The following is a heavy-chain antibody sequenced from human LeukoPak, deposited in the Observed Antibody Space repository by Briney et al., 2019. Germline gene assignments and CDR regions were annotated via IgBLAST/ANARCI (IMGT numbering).Heavy chain of an antibody. Sequence: SETLSLTCAVYGASFNTYYWTWIRQSPDKGLEWIGEVKHDGDTNVNPSLRSRVVMSVDASKNQFSLKMSSVTAADTAIYFCARGPVALPNDRLSLFFDFWGQGTLVTVSS. CDR1: GASFNTYY. CDR2: VKHDGDT. V-gene: IGHV4-34*01. CDR3: ARGPVALPNDRLSLFFDF. J-gene: IGHJ5*01. D-gene: IGHD2-8*01.